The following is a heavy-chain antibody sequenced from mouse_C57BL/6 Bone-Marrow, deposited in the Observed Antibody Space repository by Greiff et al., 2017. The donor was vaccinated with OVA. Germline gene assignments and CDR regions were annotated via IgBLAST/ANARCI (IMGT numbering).Heavy chain of an antibody. CDR3: ARRMAG. J-gene: IGHJ3*02. CDR1: EFDFPSYA. D-gene: IGHD2-3*01. V-gene: IGHV5-12-1*01. CDR2: ISSGGGYT. Sequence: EVQLMESGGGLVQPGESLKLSCASTEFDFPSYAMSWVRQTPEKRLELVASISSGGGYTYYPDTVEGRFTISRDNTKNTLYLQMSSLKSEDTALYYCARRMAGWGQGTMVTVSA.